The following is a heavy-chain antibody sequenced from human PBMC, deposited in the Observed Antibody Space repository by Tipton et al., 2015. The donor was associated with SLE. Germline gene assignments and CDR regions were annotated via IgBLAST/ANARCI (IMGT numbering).Heavy chain of an antibody. CDR2: ISYDGSNK. V-gene: IGHV3-30*04. CDR1: GFTFSSYA. D-gene: IGHD2-2*01. Sequence: SLRLSCAASGFTFSSYALHWVRQAPGKGLEWVAVISYDGSNKYYGDSVKGRFTISRDNSKNALYLQVNSLRAEDTAVYYCARDMHHYFDYWGQGSLVTVSS. J-gene: IGHJ4*02. CDR3: ARDMHHYFDY.